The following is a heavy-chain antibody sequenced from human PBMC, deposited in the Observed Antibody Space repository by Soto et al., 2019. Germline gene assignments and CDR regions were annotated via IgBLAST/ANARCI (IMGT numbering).Heavy chain of an antibody. CDR2: INHSGST. D-gene: IGHD5-18*01. Sequence: SETLSLTCTVSGGSISSGDYYWSWIRQPPGKGLEWIGEINHSGSTNYNPSLKSRVTISVDTSKNQFSLKLSSVTAADTAVYYCARDNGYSYGYNLDHWGQGTLVTV. V-gene: IGHV4-61*08. CDR1: GGSISSGDYY. J-gene: IGHJ4*02. CDR3: ARDNGYSYGYNLDH.